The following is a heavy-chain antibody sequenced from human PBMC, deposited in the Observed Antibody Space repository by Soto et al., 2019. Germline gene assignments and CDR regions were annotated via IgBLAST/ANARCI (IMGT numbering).Heavy chain of an antibody. V-gene: IGHV1-18*01. CDR2: ISAYNGNT. CDR3: ARDRGRVTLEPDAFYI. CDR1: GYTFTSYG. Sequence: ASVKVSCKASGYTFTSYGISWVRQAPGQGLEWMGWISAYNGNTNYAQKLQGRVTMTTDTSTSTAYMELRSLRSDDTAVYYCARDRGRVTLEPDAFYIWGQGTMVTVSS. D-gene: IGHD2-21*02. J-gene: IGHJ3*02.